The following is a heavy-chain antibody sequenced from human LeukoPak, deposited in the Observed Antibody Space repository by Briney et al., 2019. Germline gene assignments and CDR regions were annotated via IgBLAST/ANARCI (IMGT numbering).Heavy chain of an antibody. D-gene: IGHD2-2*01. Sequence: PGGSLRLSCAASGFTFSSYGMHWVRQAPGKGLEWVAFIRYDGSNKYYADSVKGRFTISRDNSKNTLYLQMNSLRAEDTAVYYCAKGAREGSTSCYYFDYWGQGTLVTVSS. CDR3: AKGAREGSTSCYYFDY. V-gene: IGHV3-30*02. CDR2: IRYDGSNK. CDR1: GFTFSSYG. J-gene: IGHJ4*02.